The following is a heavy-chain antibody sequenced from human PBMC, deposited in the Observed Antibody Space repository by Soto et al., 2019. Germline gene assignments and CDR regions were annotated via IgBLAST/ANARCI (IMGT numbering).Heavy chain of an antibody. Sequence: QVQLQQWGAGLLKPSETLSLTCAVYGGSFSGYYWSWISQPPGKGLEWMGEINHSGSTNYNPSLKSRVTISVEPSKNQFSLNLSSVTAADTAVYYCAAPTVTTARDAFDIWGQGTIVTVSS. V-gene: IGHV4-34*01. D-gene: IGHD4-17*01. CDR3: AAPTVTTARDAFDI. J-gene: IGHJ3*02. CDR1: GGSFSGYY. CDR2: INHSGST.